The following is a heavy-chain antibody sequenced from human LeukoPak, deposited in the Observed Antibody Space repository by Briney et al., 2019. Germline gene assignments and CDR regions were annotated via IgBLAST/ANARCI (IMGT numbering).Heavy chain of an antibody. J-gene: IGHJ4*02. CDR1: GFTFDDYA. CDR2: ISWNSGSI. Sequence: GGSLRLSCAASGFTFDDYAMHWVRQAPGKGLEWVSGISWNSGSIGYADSVKGRFTISRDNAKNPPYLQMKSLRAEDTALYYCAKSGGPSITMVRGVDYWGQGTLVTVSS. CDR3: AKSGGPSITMVRGVDY. V-gene: IGHV3-9*01. D-gene: IGHD3-10*01.